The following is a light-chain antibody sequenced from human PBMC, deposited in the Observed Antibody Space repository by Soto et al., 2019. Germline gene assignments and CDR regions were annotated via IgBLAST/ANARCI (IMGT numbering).Light chain of an antibody. J-gene: IGKJ2*01. CDR1: RSLSSSY. V-gene: IGKV3-20*01. CDR2: AAT. Sequence: EIVMTQSPGTLSLSPGERATLSCRASRSLSSSYVGWYQKKPGQAPRLLINAATRRATGIPDRCSGSGSATEYNLTISRLEPEDFAVYYCQQQGTFGQGTKLEIK. CDR3: QQQGT.